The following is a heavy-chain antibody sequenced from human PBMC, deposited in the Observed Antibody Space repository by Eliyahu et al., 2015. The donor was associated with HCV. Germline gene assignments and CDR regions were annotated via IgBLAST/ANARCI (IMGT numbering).Heavy chain of an antibody. D-gene: IGHD3-10*01. V-gene: IGHV3-53*04. CDR2: IXSGGST. Sequence: EVQLVESGGGLVQPGXSLRLSCAASGFXVXXNYMSWVRQAPGKGLEWVSVIXSGGSTYYADSVKGRFTISRYNSKNTVSLQMNSLRTEDTAVYYCARGHYFGSGSYSPPDYWGQGTLVTVSS. CDR3: ARGHYFGSGSYSPPDY. CDR1: GFXVXXNY. J-gene: IGHJ4*02.